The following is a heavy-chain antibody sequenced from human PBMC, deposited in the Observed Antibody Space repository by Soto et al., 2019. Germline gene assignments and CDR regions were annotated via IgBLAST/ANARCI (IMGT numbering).Heavy chain of an antibody. D-gene: IGHD2-2*02. Sequence: GGSLRLSCAASGFTFSSYSINWVRQAPWKGLEWVSSISSSSSYIYYADSVKGRFTISRDNAKNSLYLQMNSLRAEDTAVYYCARDRCSSTSCSTLRSAFDIGGQGTMVKVS. CDR1: GFTFSSYS. J-gene: IGHJ3*02. V-gene: IGHV3-21*01. CDR3: ARDRCSSTSCSTLRSAFDI. CDR2: ISSSSSYI.